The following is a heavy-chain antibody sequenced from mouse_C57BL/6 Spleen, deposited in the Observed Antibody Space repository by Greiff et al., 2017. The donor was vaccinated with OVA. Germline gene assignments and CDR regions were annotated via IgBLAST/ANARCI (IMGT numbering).Heavy chain of an antibody. J-gene: IGHJ1*03. CDR1: GYTFTSYW. CDR2: IHPNSGST. Sequence: VQLQQPGAELVKPGASVKLSCKASGYTFTSYWMHWVKQRPGQGLEWIGMIHPNSGSTNYNEKFKSKATLTVDKSSSTAYMQLSSLTSEDSAVYYCARRTTVVATPYDFDVWSTGTTVTVSS. CDR3: ARRTTVVATPYDFDV. D-gene: IGHD1-1*01. V-gene: IGHV1-64*01.